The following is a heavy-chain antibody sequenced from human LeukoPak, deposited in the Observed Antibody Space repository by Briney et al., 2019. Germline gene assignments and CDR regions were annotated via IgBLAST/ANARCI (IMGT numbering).Heavy chain of an antibody. CDR3: ARDSALRYFDWFTPYFQH. V-gene: IGHV1-2*02. CDR1: GYTFTGYY. Sequence: ASVKVSCKASGYTFTGYYMHWVRQAPGQGLEWMGWINPNSGGTNYAQKFQGRVTMTRDTSISTAYMELSRLRSDDTAVYYCARDSALRYFDWFTPYFQHWGQGTLVTVSS. J-gene: IGHJ1*01. CDR2: INPNSGGT. D-gene: IGHD3-9*01.